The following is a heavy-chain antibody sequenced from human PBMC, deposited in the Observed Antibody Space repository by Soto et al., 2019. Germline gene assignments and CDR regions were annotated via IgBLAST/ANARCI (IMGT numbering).Heavy chain of an antibody. CDR1: GGSVSSGSYY. Sequence: QVQLQESGPGLVKPSETLSLTCTVSGGSVSSGSYYWSWIRQPPGKGLEWIGYIYYSGSTNYNPSLKSRVTISVDTSKNQFSLKLSSVTAADTAVYYCAANVVVVAATGDYWSQGTLVTVSS. J-gene: IGHJ4*02. V-gene: IGHV4-61*01. CDR2: IYYSGST. D-gene: IGHD2-15*01. CDR3: AANVVVVAATGDY.